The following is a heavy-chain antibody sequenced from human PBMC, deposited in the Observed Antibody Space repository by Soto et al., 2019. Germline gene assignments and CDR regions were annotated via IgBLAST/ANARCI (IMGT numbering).Heavy chain of an antibody. CDR2: IIPIFGTA. CDR3: TTATDDFWSGYYSYYYYGMDV. J-gene: IGHJ6*02. CDR1: GGTFSSYA. D-gene: IGHD3-3*01. Sequence: QVQLVQSGAEVKKPGSSVKVSCKASGGTFSSYAISWLRQAPGQGLEWMGGIIPIFGTANYAQKFQGRVTITADEATSTAYMELSSLRSEDKAVYYCTTATDDFWSGYYSYYYYGMDVWGQGTTVTVSS. V-gene: IGHV1-69*01.